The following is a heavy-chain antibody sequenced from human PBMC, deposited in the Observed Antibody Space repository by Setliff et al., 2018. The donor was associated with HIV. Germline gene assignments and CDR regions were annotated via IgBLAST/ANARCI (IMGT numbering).Heavy chain of an antibody. V-gene: IGHV4-34*01. CDR3: ARHPLSRRRGTTVTTVGAFDF. J-gene: IGHJ3*01. CDR1: GGSISSGGYY. D-gene: IGHD4-17*01. Sequence: SETLSLTCAVSGGSISSGGYYWSWIRQHPGKGLEWIGEINHSGSTNYNPSLKSRVTTSVDTSKNQFSLKLSSVTATDTAVYYCARHPLSRRRGTTVTTVGAFDFWGQGAKVTVSS. CDR2: INHSGST.